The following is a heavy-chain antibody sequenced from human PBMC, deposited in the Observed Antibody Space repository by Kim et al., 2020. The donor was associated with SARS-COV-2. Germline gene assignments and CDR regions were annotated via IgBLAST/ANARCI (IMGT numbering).Heavy chain of an antibody. D-gene: IGHD3-22*01. V-gene: IGHV4-39*01. CDR3: ARLPYYYDSSEAFDI. CDR2: IYYSGST. CDR1: GCSISSSSYY. J-gene: IGHJ3*02. Sequence: SETLSLTCTVSGCSISSSSYYWGWIRQPPGKGLEWIGNIYYSGSTYYNPSLKSRVTISVDTSKNQFSLNLSSVTAADTAVYYCARLPYYYDSSEAFDIWGQGTMVTVSS.